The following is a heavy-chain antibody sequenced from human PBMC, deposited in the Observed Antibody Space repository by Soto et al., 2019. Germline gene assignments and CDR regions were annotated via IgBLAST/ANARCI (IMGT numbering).Heavy chain of an antibody. V-gene: IGHV4-59*08. J-gene: IGHJ3*02. D-gene: IGHD3-10*01. CDR2: IYYSGST. CDR3: ARLGGITMVGGVLTAFDS. CDR1: GGSVSSYF. Sequence: SETLSLTCSVSGGSVSSYFWSWVRQPPGKGLEWIAYIYYSGSTNYNPFLKSRVTISVDASKNQFSLRLRSVTAADTAIYYCARLGGITMVGGVLTAFDSWGQGTMVTVAS.